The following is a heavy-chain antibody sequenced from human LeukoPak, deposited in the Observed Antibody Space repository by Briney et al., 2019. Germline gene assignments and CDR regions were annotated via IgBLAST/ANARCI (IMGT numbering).Heavy chain of an antibody. J-gene: IGHJ4*02. CDR1: GFTFSNYG. CDR3: AEGRGSSGYIYFDY. Sequence: GGSLRLSCAASGFTFSNYGMHWVRQAPGKGLEWVAFIRYDGSEKYFAESVKGRFTISRDNSKDMLHLQMNSLRAEDTAVYYCAEGRGSSGYIYFDYWGQGTLVTVSS. CDR2: IRYDGSEK. V-gene: IGHV3-30*02. D-gene: IGHD6-19*01.